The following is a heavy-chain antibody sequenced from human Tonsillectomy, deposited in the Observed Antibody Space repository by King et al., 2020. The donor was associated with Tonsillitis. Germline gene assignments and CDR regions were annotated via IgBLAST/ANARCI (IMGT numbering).Heavy chain of an antibody. J-gene: IGHJ1*01. Sequence: VQLVESGGGVVQPGRSLTLSCAASGFTFSNYGMHWARQAPDKGLEWGALIWVDGSNPSYADSGKGRFSISRDNSKNTLYLQMNSLRAEDTAVYYCARFPGGTYYFQEWGQGTLVTVSS. CDR2: IWVDGSNP. V-gene: IGHV3-33*08. CDR3: ARFPGGTYYFQE. CDR1: GFTFSNYG. D-gene: IGHD1-26*01.